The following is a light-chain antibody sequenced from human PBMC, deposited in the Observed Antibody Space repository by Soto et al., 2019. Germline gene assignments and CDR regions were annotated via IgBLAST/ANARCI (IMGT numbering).Light chain of an antibody. CDR3: QQYHYWWA. J-gene: IGKJ1*01. V-gene: IGKV3-15*01. Sequence: EIVMTQSPATLSVSAGERAILSCRASQSIDNNLAWYQQKPGQAPRLLIYDASARATGIPARFSGSGSGTEFTLTINSLQSDDFAVYYCQQYHYWWAFGQGTKVDIK. CDR2: DAS. CDR1: QSIDNN.